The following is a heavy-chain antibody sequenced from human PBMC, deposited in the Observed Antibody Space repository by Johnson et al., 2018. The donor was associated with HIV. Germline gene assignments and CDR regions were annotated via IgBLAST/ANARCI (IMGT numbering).Heavy chain of an antibody. CDR3: ARDDILTGYYDAFDI. CDR1: GFTFSSYA. V-gene: IGHV3-30*04. D-gene: IGHD3-9*01. Sequence: HVQLVESGGDLVQPGGSLRLSCAASGFTFSSYAMHWVRQAPGKGLEWVAVISYDGSNKYYADSVKGRFTISRDNSKNTLYLQMNSLRPEDTAVYYCARDDILTGYYDAFDIWGQGTMVTVSS. CDR2: ISYDGSNK. J-gene: IGHJ3*02.